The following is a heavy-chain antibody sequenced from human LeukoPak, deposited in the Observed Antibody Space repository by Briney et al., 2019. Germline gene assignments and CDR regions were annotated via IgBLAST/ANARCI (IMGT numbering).Heavy chain of an antibody. D-gene: IGHD3-10*01. J-gene: IGHJ4*02. CDR2: ISSSSSYI. Sequence: GGSLRLSCAASGFTFSSYSMNWVRQAPGKGLEWVSSISSSSSYIYYADSVKGRFTISRDNAKNSLYLQMSSLRAEDTAVYYCARIYDSGTYFFDFWGQGTLVTVSS. CDR3: ARIYDSGTYFFDF. CDR1: GFTFSSYS. V-gene: IGHV3-21*01.